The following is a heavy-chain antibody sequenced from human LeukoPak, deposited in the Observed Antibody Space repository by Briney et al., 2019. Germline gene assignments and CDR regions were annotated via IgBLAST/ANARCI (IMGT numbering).Heavy chain of an antibody. Sequence: SETLSLTCTVSGGSISSYYWSWIRQPPGKGLEWIGYISYSGSTNYNPSLKSRVTISVDTSRNQFSLKLSSVTAADTAVYFCARGGGHYSNYFDYWGQGNLVTVSS. V-gene: IGHV4-59*01. CDR3: ARGGGHYSNYFDY. CDR1: GGSISSYY. D-gene: IGHD4-11*01. J-gene: IGHJ4*02. CDR2: ISYSGST.